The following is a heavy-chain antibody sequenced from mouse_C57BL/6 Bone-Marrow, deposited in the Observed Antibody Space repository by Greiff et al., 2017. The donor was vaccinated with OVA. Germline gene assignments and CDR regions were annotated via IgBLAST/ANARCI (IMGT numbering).Heavy chain of an antibody. V-gene: IGHV14-4*01. CDR1: GFNIKDDY. CDR2: IDTENGDT. Sequence: VQLQQSGAELVRPGASVKLSCTASGFNIKDDYMHWVKQRPEQGLEWIGWIDTENGDTEYASKFQGTATITADTTSNTAYLQLSSLTSEDTAVYYCTLLSLRGFAYWGQGTLVTVSA. J-gene: IGHJ3*01. D-gene: IGHD1-2*01. CDR3: TLLSLRGFAY.